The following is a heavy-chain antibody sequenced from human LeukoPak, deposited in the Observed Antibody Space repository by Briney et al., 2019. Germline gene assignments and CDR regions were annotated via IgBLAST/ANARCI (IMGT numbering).Heavy chain of an antibody. CDR3: AKDLDQIWYYFDY. V-gene: IGHV3-23*01. J-gene: IGHJ4*02. CDR2: ISGSGDST. D-gene: IGHD1/OR15-1a*01. CDR1: GFTFGSYA. Sequence: TGGSLRLSCAASGFTFGSYAMSWVRQAPGKGLEWVSTISGSGDSTYYADSVKGRFTISRDNSKNTLYLQMNSLRAEDTAVYYCAKDLDQIWYYFDYWGQGTLVTVSS.